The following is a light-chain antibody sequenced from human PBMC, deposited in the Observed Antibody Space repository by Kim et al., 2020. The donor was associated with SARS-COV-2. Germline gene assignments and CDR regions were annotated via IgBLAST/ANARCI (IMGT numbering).Light chain of an antibody. J-gene: IGKJ1*01. V-gene: IGKV3-15*01. CDR3: QQYNNWPWGT. CDR2: GAS. Sequence: SPGERATLSGRASQSVSSNLAWYQQKPGQAPRLLIYGASTRATGIPARFSGSGSGTEFTLTISSLQSEDFAVYYCQQYNNWPWGTFGQGTKVDIK. CDR1: QSVSSN.